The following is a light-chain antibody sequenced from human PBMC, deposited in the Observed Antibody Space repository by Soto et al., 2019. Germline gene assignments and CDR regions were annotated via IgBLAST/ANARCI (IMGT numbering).Light chain of an antibody. J-gene: IGKJ4*01. CDR1: QSIGTN. Sequence: EVVMTQSPATVSVSPGERTSLSCRASQSIGTNLGWYQQKPGQAPRLLISKTSTRATGVPARFSGSGSGTEFTLTISILHSEDIAVYYCQQHAGWPLTFGGGTKVYIK. V-gene: IGKV3-15*01. CDR2: KTS. CDR3: QQHAGWPLT.